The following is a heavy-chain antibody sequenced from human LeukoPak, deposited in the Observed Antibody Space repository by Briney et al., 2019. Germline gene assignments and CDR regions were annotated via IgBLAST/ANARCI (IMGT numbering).Heavy chain of an antibody. CDR1: GASISGSGYY. J-gene: IGHJ4*02. D-gene: IGHD1-26*01. CDR2: IYYTGNT. CDR3: AKSGGYGLIDY. V-gene: IGHV4-39*01. Sequence: SETLSLTCAVSGASISGSGYYLGWIRQPPGKGLEWIGNIYYTGNTYYNASLQSRVPISIDTSKNQFSLRLNSVTAADTAMYYCAKSGGYGLIDYWGQGTLVTVSS.